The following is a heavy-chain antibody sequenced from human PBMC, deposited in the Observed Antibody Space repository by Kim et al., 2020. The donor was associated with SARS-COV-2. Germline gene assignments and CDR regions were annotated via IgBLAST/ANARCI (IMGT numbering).Heavy chain of an antibody. Sequence: SETLSLTCAVYGGSFSGYYWSWIRQPPGKGLEWIGEINHSGSTNYNPSLKSRVTISVDTSKNQFSLKLSSVTAADTAVYYCARGSVPNPYDILTGTYYYYYGMDVWGQGTTVTVSS. CDR3: ARGSVPNPYDILTGTYYYYYGMDV. J-gene: IGHJ6*02. V-gene: IGHV4-34*01. CDR2: INHSGST. D-gene: IGHD3-9*01. CDR1: GGSFSGYY.